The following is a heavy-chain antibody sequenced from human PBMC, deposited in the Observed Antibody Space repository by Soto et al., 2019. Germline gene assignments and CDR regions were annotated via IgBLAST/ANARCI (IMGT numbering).Heavy chain of an antibody. CDR2: IIPALGTT. D-gene: IGHD4-17*01. CDR3: ARPDFGDYWYFDL. J-gene: IGHJ2*01. Sequence: QDQLVQSGAEVEKPGSSVKVSWKSFGGPFSSHTFSGVRQAPGQGLEWMGRIIPALGTTTYAQKFQGRVTITADESVTTVYMELNSLRTEDTAVYYCARPDFGDYWYFDLWGRGTLVTVSS. CDR1: GGPFSSHT. V-gene: IGHV1-69*08.